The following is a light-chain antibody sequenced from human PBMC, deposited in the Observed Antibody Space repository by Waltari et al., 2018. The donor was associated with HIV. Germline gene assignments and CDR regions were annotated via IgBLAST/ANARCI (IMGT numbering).Light chain of an antibody. J-gene: IGLJ2*01. CDR2: QDS. CDR3: QAWDSTYVV. V-gene: IGLV3-1*01. CDR1: KLGANY. Sequence: SYELTQPPSVSVSPGQPASITCSGDKLGANYACWYQQKPGQYLVLVIYQDSNRPSGIPERFSGSNSGNTATLTISGTQAMDEADYYCQAWDSTYVVFGGGTKLTVL.